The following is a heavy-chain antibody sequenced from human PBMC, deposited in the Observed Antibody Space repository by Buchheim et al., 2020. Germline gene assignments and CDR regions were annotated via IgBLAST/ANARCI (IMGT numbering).Heavy chain of an antibody. CDR3: ARADCSSSGCYTVDH. Sequence: QVQLVESGGGVVQPGRSLIVSCAASGFTFTNYALHWVRQAPGKGLEWVALISDDGSSKYVDSVKGRFTISRDNSKDTLYLQMTSLRLDDTAVYYCARADCSSSGCYTVDHWGQGTL. CDR2: ISDDGSSK. J-gene: IGHJ4*02. CDR1: GFTFTNYA. V-gene: IGHV3-30*04. D-gene: IGHD2-2*02.